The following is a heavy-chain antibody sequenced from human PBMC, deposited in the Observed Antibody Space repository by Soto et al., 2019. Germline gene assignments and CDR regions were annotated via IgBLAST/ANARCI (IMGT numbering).Heavy chain of an antibody. D-gene: IGHD4-17*01. CDR3: ARGLDPYYGGNSLSLDY. Sequence: QVQLVQSGAEVKKPGSSVKVSCKASGGTFSTYGMNWVRLAPGQGLEWMGGIIPKFGTTNYAQKFQGRVTITADQSSNXXYMELNYLRSEDTAVYFCARGLDPYYGGNSLSLDYWGQGTLVTVSS. CDR1: GGTFSTYG. V-gene: IGHV1-69*13. J-gene: IGHJ4*02. CDR2: IIPKFGTT.